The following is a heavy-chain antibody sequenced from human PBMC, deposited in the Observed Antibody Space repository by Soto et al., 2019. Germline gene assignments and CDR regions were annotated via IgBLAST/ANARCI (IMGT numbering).Heavy chain of an antibody. D-gene: IGHD3-22*01. CDR1: GGSISSYY. CDR2: IYYSGST. J-gene: IGHJ4*02. V-gene: IGHV4-59*01. Sequence: SETLSLTCTVSGGSISSYYWSWIRQPPGKGLEWIGYIYYSGSTNYNPSLKSRVTISVDTSKNQFSLKLSSVTAADTAVYYCSRTPPPYYYDSSGPRRYFDYWGQGTLVTV. CDR3: SRTPPPYYYDSSGPRRYFDY.